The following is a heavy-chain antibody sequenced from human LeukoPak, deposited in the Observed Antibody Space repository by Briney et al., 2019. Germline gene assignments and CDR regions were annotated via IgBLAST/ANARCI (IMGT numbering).Heavy chain of an antibody. Sequence: GASVKVSCKASGYTFTTYYIHWVRQAPGQGLEWMGIINPSLGSTSYAQKFQGRVIMTRDMSTNTVYMELSSLKSDDTAVYYCARDGYYYGSGSYPGFHYYYYYMDVWGKGTTVTVSS. J-gene: IGHJ6*03. V-gene: IGHV1-46*01. D-gene: IGHD3-10*01. CDR2: INPSLGST. CDR3: ARDGYYYGSGSYPGFHYYYYYMDV. CDR1: GYTFTTYY.